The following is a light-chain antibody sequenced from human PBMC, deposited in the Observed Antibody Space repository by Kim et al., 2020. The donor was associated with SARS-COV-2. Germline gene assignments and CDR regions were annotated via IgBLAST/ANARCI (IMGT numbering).Light chain of an antibody. CDR3: AAWDDNMSGNWV. CDR1: GSNIISSN. J-gene: IGLJ3*02. CDR2: RNN. Sequence: VSISLSGSGSNIISSNVYWCQQHPPTAPKNLIYRNNQQPSGVPDRLSCSKSAATASLAISRRRSEDEADYYYAAWDDNMSGNWVFGRGTQLTVL. V-gene: IGLV1-47*01.